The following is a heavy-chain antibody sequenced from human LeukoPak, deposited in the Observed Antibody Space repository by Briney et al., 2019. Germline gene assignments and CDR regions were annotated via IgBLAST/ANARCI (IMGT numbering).Heavy chain of an antibody. D-gene: IGHD7-27*01. CDR3: AKDQSWYSPPYWGSEY. CDR2: ISGSGGST. Sequence: GGSLRLSCAVSGFTFSNSAMSWVRQALGKGLEWVSAISGSGGSTYYADSVKGRFTISRANSKNTLYLQMNSQRAEDTAVYFCAKDQSWYSPPYWGSEYWGQGTLVTVSS. V-gene: IGHV3-23*01. J-gene: IGHJ4*02. CDR1: GFTFSNSA.